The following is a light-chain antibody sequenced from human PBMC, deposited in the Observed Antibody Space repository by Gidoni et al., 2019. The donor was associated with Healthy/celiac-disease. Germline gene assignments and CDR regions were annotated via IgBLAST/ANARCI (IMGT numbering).Light chain of an antibody. Sequence: DIVMTQSPLSLPVTPGEPASSSSSNGYNYLDWYLQKPGQSPQLLIYLGSNRASGVPDRFSGSGSGTDFTLKISRVEAEDVGVYYCMQALQTPLSITFGQGTRLEIK. CDR1: SNGYNY. CDR3: MQALQTPLSIT. J-gene: IGKJ5*01. CDR2: LGS. V-gene: IGKV2-28*01.